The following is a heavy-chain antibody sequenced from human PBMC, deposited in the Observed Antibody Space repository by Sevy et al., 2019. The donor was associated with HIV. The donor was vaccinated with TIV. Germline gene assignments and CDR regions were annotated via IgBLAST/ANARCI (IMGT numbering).Heavy chain of an antibody. Sequence: ASVKVSCKASSYSFNSFGISWVRQAPGQGLEWMGYVSAYNGDTNYPQSLQGRVTMTTDTSTGTAYMELRSLRSDDTAVYYCAVCDGLTVVRGVNFDYWGQGTLVTVSS. D-gene: IGHD3-10*01. CDR3: AVCDGLTVVRGVNFDY. CDR1: SYSFNSFG. V-gene: IGHV1-18*01. CDR2: VSAYNGDT. J-gene: IGHJ4*02.